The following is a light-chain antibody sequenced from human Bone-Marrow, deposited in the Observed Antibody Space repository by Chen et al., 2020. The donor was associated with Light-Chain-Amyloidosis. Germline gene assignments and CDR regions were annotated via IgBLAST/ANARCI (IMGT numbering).Light chain of an antibody. J-gene: IGLJ3*02. CDR1: IAHSISA. Sequence: QLGVTQSPSPPPSLGPPAKLTCTLIIAHSISAVAWHQQQPEKGPRYLMKLNSDGSNNKGDGLPDRFSGSSSGAERYLPISSLQSEDEADYFCQTWGTGIQVFGGGTKLTVL. CDR3: QTWGTGIQV. CDR2: LNSDGSN. V-gene: IGLV4-69*01.